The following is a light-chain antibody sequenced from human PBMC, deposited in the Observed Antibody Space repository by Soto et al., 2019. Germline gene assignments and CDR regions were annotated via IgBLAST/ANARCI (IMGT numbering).Light chain of an antibody. CDR1: QDISKY. Sequence: DIQMTQSPSSLSASVGDRITITCQASQDISKYLIWYQQTPGTAPKFLIYEASNLERGVPSRFSGSGSGTEFTFTINSLQPEDIATSYCQQYHSLPFPFGPGTKLDIK. V-gene: IGKV1-33*01. CDR3: QQYHSLPFP. CDR2: EAS. J-gene: IGKJ3*01.